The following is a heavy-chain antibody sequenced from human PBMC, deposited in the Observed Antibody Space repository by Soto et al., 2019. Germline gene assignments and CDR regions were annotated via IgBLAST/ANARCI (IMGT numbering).Heavy chain of an antibody. V-gene: IGHV3-30-3*01. CDR1: GFTFSDDG. CDR3: ARNSGYGGTRAPFDI. D-gene: IGHD5-18*01. Sequence: QVQLVESGGGVVQPGRSLRLSCAASGFTFSDDGFHWVRQAPGKGLEWVAFILYDGNKKFNEDSVKGRLTISRDNSQKTLYLQLTRMRVEDPAVYYCARNSGYGGTRAPFDIWGPGTMVTVSS. J-gene: IGHJ3*02. CDR2: ILYDGNKK.